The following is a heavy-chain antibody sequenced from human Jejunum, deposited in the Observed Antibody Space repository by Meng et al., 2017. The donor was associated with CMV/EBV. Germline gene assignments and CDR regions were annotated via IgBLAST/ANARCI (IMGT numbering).Heavy chain of an antibody. CDR2: RREKDGKK. CDR3: ARLSSDHYYAIVV. D-gene: IGHD3-10*02. J-gene: IGHJ6*02. Sequence: VREAQGKGMERKGRRREKDGKKKKEGKKKGRETVTTDTYTNTSYMELSSLRSDDTAVYYCARLSSDHYYAIVVWGQGTTVTVSS. V-gene: IGHV1-18*01.